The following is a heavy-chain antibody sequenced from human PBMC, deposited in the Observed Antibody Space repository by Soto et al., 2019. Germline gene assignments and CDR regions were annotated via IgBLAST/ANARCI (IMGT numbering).Heavy chain of an antibody. CDR2: IYYSGST. J-gene: IGHJ4*02. CDR3: ARDRNFHCSGGSSYAYFDY. CDR1: GGSISSYY. D-gene: IGHD2-15*01. V-gene: IGHV4-59*01. Sequence: SETLSLTCTVSGGSISSYYWRWIRQPPGKGLEWIGYIYYSGSTNYNPSLKSRVTISVDTSKNQFSLKLSSVTAADTAVYYCARDRNFHCSGGSSYAYFDYWGQGTLVTVS.